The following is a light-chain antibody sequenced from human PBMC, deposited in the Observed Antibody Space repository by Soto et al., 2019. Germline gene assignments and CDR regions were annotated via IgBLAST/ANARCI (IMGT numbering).Light chain of an antibody. J-gene: IGLJ2*01. CDR2: DVS. V-gene: IGLV2-14*03. Sequence: QSVLTQPASVSGSPGQSITISCTGTSSDVGTYEYVSWYQHHPGKAPKLMIYDVSNRPSGVSDRFSGSKSGNTASLTISGLQAEDEDDYYCTSYASHGDVLFGGGTKLTVL. CDR1: SSDVGTYEY. CDR3: TSYASHGDVL.